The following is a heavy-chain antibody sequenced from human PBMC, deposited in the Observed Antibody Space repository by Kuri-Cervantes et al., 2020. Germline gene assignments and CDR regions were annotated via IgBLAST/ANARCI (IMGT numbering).Heavy chain of an antibody. V-gene: IGHV3-30*03. Sequence: GESLKISCAAFGFTFSSYGMHWVRQAPGKGLEWVAVISYDGSNKYYADSVKGRFTISRDNAKNTLYLQMNSLRAEDTAVYYCARGYCSSTSCYSYCYYGMDVWGQGTTVTVSS. CDR1: GFTFSSYG. D-gene: IGHD2-2*01. CDR3: ARGYCSSTSCYSYCYYGMDV. CDR2: ISYDGSNK. J-gene: IGHJ6*02.